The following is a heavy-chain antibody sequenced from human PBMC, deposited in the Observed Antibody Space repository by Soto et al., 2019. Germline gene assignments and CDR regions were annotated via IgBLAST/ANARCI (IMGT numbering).Heavy chain of an antibody. Sequence: VQLVESGGGVVQPGRSLRLSCAASGFTFSTYGMYWVRQAPGKGLEWVAVIWYDASNKYYADSVKGRVTISSDNSENTLYLQMNSLRAEDTAVYYCARGRVDGWEIDLWGQGTLVTVSS. CDR1: GFTFSTYG. CDR2: IWYDASNK. V-gene: IGHV3-33*01. CDR3: ARGRVDGWEIDL. J-gene: IGHJ4*02. D-gene: IGHD1-26*01.